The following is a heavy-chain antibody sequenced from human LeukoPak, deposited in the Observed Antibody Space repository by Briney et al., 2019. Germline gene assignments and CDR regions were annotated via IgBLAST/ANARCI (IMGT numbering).Heavy chain of an antibody. CDR3: ARAQGGSSWFPDAFDI. CDR2: ISGSGGST. CDR1: GFTFSSYA. Sequence: GGSLRLSCAASGFTFSSYAMSWVRQAPGKGLEWVSAISGSGGSTYYADSVKGRFTISRDNSKNTLYLQMDSLRAEDTAVYYCARAQGGSSWFPDAFDIWGQGTMVTVSS. J-gene: IGHJ3*02. D-gene: IGHD6-13*01. V-gene: IGHV3-23*01.